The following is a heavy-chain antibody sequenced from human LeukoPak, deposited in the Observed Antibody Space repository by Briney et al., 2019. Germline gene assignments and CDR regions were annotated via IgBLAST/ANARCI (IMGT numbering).Heavy chain of an antibody. CDR3: ARDRLTSDDSSGYCFDY. D-gene: IGHD3-22*01. J-gene: IGHJ4*02. CDR1: GFTFSSYG. CDR2: IWYDGSNK. V-gene: IGHV3-33*01. Sequence: GGSLRLSCAASGFTFSSYGMHWVRQAPGKGLEWVAVIWYDGSNKYYADSVKGRFTISRDNSKNTLYLQMNSLRAEDTAVYYCARDRLTSDDSSGYCFDYWGQGTLVTVSS.